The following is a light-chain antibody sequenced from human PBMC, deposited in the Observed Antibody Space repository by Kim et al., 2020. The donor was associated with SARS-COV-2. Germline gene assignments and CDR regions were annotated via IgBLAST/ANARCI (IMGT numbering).Light chain of an antibody. CDR3: QVWDSITVRV. CDR2: RDS. Sequence: ARGKTPGITWGGNNMGNKNMHWYQKKPGQAPRLVIYRDSNRPSGIPERFSGSNSGNTATLTISRAQAGDEADYYCQVWDSITVRVFGGGTQLTVL. V-gene: IGLV3-9*01. J-gene: IGLJ3*02. CDR1: NMGNKN.